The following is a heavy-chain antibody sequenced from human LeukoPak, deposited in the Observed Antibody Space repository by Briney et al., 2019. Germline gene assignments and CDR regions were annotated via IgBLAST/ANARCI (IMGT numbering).Heavy chain of an antibody. Sequence: SETLSLTCTVSGGSISSDYWSWIRQPAGKGLEWIGRMHSSGTTNYDPSLQSRVSISMDTSKNQFSLKLSSVTAADTAVYFCARNTHYYDRSGITGMYVCDMWGRGTMVTVSS. V-gene: IGHV4-4*07. CDR2: MHSSGTT. J-gene: IGHJ3*02. CDR3: ARNTHYYDRSGITGMYVCDM. CDR1: GGSISSDY. D-gene: IGHD3-22*01.